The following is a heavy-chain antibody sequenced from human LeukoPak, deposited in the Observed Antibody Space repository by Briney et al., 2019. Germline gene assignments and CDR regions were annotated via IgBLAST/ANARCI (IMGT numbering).Heavy chain of an antibody. CDR1: GFTFSDYY. D-gene: IGHD5-24*01. CDR3: ARGRWLQLPESSGL. V-gene: IGHV3-11*01. Sequence: KPGGSLRLSCAASGFTFSDYYMSWIRQAPGKGLEWVSYISGSGNTMYYGDSVKGRFTISRDNAKNSLYLQMNSLRAEDTAVYYCARGRWLQLPESSGLGGQGTLVTVSS. J-gene: IGHJ4*02. CDR2: ISGSGNTM.